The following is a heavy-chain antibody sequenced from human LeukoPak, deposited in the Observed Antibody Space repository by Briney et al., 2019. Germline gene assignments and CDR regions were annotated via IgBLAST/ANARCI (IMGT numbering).Heavy chain of an antibody. CDR3: ARGPYYYDSSGYYAYFDY. CDR2: INPSGGST. D-gene: IGHD3-22*01. Sequence: ASVTVSCKASGYTFTSYYMHWVRQAPGQGLEWMGIINPSGGSTSYAQKFQGRVTMTRDTSTSTVYMELSSLRSEDTAVYYCARGPYYYDSSGYYAYFDYWGQGTLVTVSS. J-gene: IGHJ4*02. V-gene: IGHV1-46*01. CDR1: GYTFTSYY.